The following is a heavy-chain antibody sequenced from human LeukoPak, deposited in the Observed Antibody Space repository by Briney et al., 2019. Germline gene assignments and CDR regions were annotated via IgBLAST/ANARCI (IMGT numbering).Heavy chain of an antibody. Sequence: PSETLSLTCAVYGGSFSGYYWSWIRQPPGKGLEWIGEINHSGSTNYNPSLKSRVTISVDTSKNQFSLKLSSVTAADTAVYYCARRGRPGLHYYYYMDVWGKGTTVTVSS. J-gene: IGHJ6*03. CDR1: GGSFSGYY. D-gene: IGHD1-26*01. CDR2: INHSGST. CDR3: ARRGRPGLHYYYYMDV. V-gene: IGHV4-34*01.